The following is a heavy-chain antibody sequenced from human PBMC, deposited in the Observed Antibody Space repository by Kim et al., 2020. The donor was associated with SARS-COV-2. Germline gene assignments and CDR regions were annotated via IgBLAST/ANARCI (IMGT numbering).Heavy chain of an antibody. V-gene: IGHV3-23*01. CDR2: ISGSGRTT. CDR3: AKEWFGEVFPFFNL. J-gene: IGHJ5*02. Sequence: GGSLRLSCAASGFSFSSYPMNWVRQAPGKGLDWVSGISGSGRTTYYADSVKGRFNISRDNSKSMVYLQMDSLRADDTAQYYCAKEWFGEVFPFFNLWGQGVLVTVSP. D-gene: IGHD3-10*01. CDR1: GFSFSSYP.